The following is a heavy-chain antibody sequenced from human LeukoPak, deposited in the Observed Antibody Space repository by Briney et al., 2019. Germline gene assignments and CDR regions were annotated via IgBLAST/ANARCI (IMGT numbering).Heavy chain of an antibody. CDR1: GGSNTNYY. Sequence: PSETLSLTCTVSGGSNTNYYWSWIRQPAGKGLEWIGRIYTSGSTNYNPSLKSRVTMSVDTSNNQFSLKLSSVTAADTAVYYCARRRSEANWGFIDYWGQGTLVTVSS. V-gene: IGHV4-4*07. D-gene: IGHD7-27*01. CDR2: IYTSGST. J-gene: IGHJ4*02. CDR3: ARRRSEANWGFIDY.